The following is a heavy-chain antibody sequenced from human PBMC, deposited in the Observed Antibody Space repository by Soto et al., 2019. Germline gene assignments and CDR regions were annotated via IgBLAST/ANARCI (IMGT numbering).Heavy chain of an antibody. V-gene: IGHV3-48*02. D-gene: IGHD6-6*01. CDR2: ISSSSSTI. Sequence: EVQLVESGGGLVQPGGSLRLSCAASGFTFSSYSMNWVRQAPGKGLEWVSYISSSSSTIYYADSVKGRFTISRDNAKNSLYLQMNSLRDEDTAVYYCARVLYSSSSSISESDPFDYWGQGTLVTVSS. CDR3: ARVLYSSSSSISESDPFDY. J-gene: IGHJ4*02. CDR1: GFTFSSYS.